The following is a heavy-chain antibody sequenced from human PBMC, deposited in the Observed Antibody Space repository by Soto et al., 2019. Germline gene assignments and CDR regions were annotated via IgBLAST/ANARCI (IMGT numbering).Heavy chain of an antibody. J-gene: IGHJ6*03. V-gene: IGHV1-46*03. CDR3: ARPDYGDPKGMDV. D-gene: IGHD4-17*01. Sequence: ASVKVSCKASGYIFTNYAIHWVRQAPGQRLEWMGIISRSGGSTSYAQKFQGRVTMTRDTSTSTVYMELSSLRSEDTAVYYCARPDYGDPKGMDVWGKGTTVTVSS. CDR2: ISRSGGST. CDR1: GYIFTNYA.